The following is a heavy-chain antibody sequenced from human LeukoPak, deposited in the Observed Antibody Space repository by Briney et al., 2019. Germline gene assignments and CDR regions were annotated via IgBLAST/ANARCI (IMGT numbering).Heavy chain of an antibody. Sequence: GGSLRLSCAASGFTVSSNYMRWVRQAPGKGLEWVSVIYTSGSTYYTDSAQGRFTISSLNSKITQYLQLTSLRPEDTAMYYCSRDLAAMAPGVYWGQGTLVTVSS. D-gene: IGHD5-18*01. CDR2: IYTSGST. J-gene: IGHJ4*02. CDR3: SRDLAAMAPGVY. CDR1: GFTVSSNY. V-gene: IGHV3-53*01.